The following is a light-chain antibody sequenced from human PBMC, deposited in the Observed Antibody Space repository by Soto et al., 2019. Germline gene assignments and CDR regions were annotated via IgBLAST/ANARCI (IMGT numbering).Light chain of an antibody. J-gene: IGKJ1*01. CDR1: QSVSSN. CDR2: AAS. CDR3: QQYNNWPPGT. V-gene: IGKV3-15*01. Sequence: EIVMTQSPATLSVSPGERATLPCRASQSVSSNLAWYQQKPGQAPRLLIYAASTRATGIPARFSGSGSGTEFTLTISSLQSEDFAVYYCQQYNNWPPGTFGQGTKVDIK.